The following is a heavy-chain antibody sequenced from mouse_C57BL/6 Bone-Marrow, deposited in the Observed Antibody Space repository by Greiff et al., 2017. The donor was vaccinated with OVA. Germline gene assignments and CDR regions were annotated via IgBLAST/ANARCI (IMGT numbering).Heavy chain of an antibody. D-gene: IGHD1-1*01. Sequence: DVKLVESEGGLVQPGSSMKLSCTASGFTFSDYYMAWVRQVPEKGLEWVANINYDGSSTYYLDSLNSRFIISRDNAKNILYLQMSSLKSEDTATYYCAILCYYGSSWYFDVWGTGTTVTVSS. CDR3: AILCYYGSSWYFDV. CDR1: GFTFSDYY. V-gene: IGHV5-16*01. J-gene: IGHJ1*03. CDR2: INYDGSST.